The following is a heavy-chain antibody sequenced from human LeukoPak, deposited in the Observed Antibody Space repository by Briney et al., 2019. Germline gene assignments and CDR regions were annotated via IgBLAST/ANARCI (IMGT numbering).Heavy chain of an antibody. Sequence: SETLSLTCTVSGGSISSYYWSWIRQPPGKGLEWIGYIYYSGSTNYNPSLKSRVTISVDTSKNQFSLKLSSVTAADTAVYYCARDSPQYCSSTSCYPPENFDIWGQGTMVTVSS. J-gene: IGHJ3*02. CDR3: ARDSPQYCSSTSCYPPENFDI. CDR1: GGSISSYY. V-gene: IGHV4-59*12. CDR2: IYYSGST. D-gene: IGHD2-2*01.